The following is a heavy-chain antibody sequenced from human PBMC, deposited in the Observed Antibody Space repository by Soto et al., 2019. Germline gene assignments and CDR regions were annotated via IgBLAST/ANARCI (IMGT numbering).Heavy chain of an antibody. CDR2: ISTSSTI. CDR3: ARGTYYYDSSGYYYRFGCFDY. J-gene: IGHJ4*02. V-gene: IGHV3-48*02. D-gene: IGHD3-22*01. CDR1: GFTFSSYS. Sequence: QPGGSLRLSCAASGFTFSSYSMNWVRQAPGKGLEWVSYISTSSTIYYADSMKGRFTISRDNAKNSLSLQMNSLRDEDTAVYYCARGTYYYDSSGYYYRFGCFDYWGQGTLVTVSS.